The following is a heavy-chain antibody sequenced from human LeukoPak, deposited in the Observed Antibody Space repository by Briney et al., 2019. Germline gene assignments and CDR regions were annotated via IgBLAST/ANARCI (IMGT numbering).Heavy chain of an antibody. CDR2: ISGSGGST. CDR3: AKDHARNWFDP. Sequence: GGALILSGAAFGFTFRSYAMSWVRQAPGKGLEWVSAISGSGGSTYYADSVKGRFTISRDNSKNTLYLQMNSLRAEDTAVYYCAKDHARNWFDPWGQGTLVTVSS. J-gene: IGHJ5*02. CDR1: GFTFRSYA. V-gene: IGHV3-23*01.